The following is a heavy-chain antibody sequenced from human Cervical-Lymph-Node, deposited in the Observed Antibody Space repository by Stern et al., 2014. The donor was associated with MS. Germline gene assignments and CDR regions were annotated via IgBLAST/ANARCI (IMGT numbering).Heavy chain of an antibody. J-gene: IGHJ4*02. D-gene: IGHD3-22*01. CDR1: GYTFTNYP. CDR3: ARDVREYYETSGFDY. CDR2: INTNTRSP. Sequence: VQLVESGSELKKPGASVKVSCKASGYTFTNYPLNWVRQAPGQGLEWMGWINTNTRSPTYARGFTGRFVFSLDTSVSTAYLQISRLKAEDTAVYYCARDVREYYETSGFDYWGQGTLVTVSS. V-gene: IGHV7-4-1*02.